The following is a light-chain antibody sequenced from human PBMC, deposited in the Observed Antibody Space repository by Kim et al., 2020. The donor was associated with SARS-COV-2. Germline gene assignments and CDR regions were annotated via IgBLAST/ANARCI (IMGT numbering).Light chain of an antibody. V-gene: IGLV1-44*01. CDR3: AAWDDIQSGPV. J-gene: IGLJ2*01. CDR1: RSNTGSNP. Sequence: GKTVTIPCSGGRSNTGSNPTSWYRQVPGTAPRLLIYYDKERPSGVPARFSGSKSGTSASLAITGLQSGDEADYYCAAWDDIQSGPVFGGGTRLTVL. CDR2: YDK.